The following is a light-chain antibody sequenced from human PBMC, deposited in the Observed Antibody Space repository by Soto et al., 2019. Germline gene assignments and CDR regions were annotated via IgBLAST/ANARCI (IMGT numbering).Light chain of an antibody. CDR1: QSVGSTY. Sequence: EIVLTQSPGTLSLSPGERATLSCRASQSVGSTYLAWYQHKPGQAPRLLIYGASSRATGIPDRFRGSGSGKHFTIYISRIEPEACAVYSFQLYSRTSLTTFDQGNRLEI. CDR3: QLYSRTSLTT. CDR2: GAS. J-gene: IGKJ5*01. V-gene: IGKV3-20*01.